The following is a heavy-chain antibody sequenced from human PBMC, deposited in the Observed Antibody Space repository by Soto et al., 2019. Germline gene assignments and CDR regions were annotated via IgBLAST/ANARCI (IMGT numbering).Heavy chain of an antibody. CDR2: IIPIFGTA. CDR1: GGTFSSSA. J-gene: IGHJ4*02. V-gene: IGHV1-69*01. Sequence: QVQLVQSGAEVKKPGSSVKVSCKASGGTFSSSAISWVRQAPGQGLEWMGGIIPIFGTANYAQKFQGRVTLTAAESTSTAYMGLSSLRSEDTAVYYCAGGYCSGGSCYSGGFDYWGQGTLVTVSS. D-gene: IGHD2-15*01. CDR3: AGGYCSGGSCYSGGFDY.